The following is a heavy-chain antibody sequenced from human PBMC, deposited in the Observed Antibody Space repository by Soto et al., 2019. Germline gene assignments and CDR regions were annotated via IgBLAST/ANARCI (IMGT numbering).Heavy chain of an antibody. Sequence: ASAKVCCKASGYTFNSYGISWVRQAPGQGLEWMGWINVYNGNTKYAQKVQGRVTMTTDTSTSTAYMELRSLRSDDTAVYYCARDEYYYDSSAAPTRFDPWGQGTLVTVSS. J-gene: IGHJ5*02. D-gene: IGHD3-22*01. V-gene: IGHV1-18*01. CDR2: INVYNGNT. CDR1: GYTFNSYG. CDR3: ARDEYYYDSSAAPTRFDP.